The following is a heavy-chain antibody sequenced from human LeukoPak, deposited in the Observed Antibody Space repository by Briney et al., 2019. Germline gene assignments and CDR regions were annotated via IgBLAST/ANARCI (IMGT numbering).Heavy chain of an antibody. Sequence: SVKVSCKASGGTFSSYAISWVRQAPGQGLEWMGRIIPIFGTSNYAQKFQGRVTITADESASTAYMGLSSLRSEDTAVYYCARDGGSSWYTSGYDYWGQGTLVTVSS. V-gene: IGHV1-69*13. CDR2: IIPIFGTS. CDR1: GGTFSSYA. J-gene: IGHJ4*02. CDR3: ARDGGSSWYTSGYDY. D-gene: IGHD6-13*01.